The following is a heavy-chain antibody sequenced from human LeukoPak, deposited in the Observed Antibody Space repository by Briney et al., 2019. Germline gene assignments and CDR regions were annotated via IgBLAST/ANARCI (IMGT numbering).Heavy chain of an antibody. D-gene: IGHD3/OR15-3a*01. CDR2: ISDSGGST. J-gene: IGHJ4*02. V-gene: IGHV3-23*01. Sequence: GGALRLSCAVSGITLSNYGMSWVRQAPGRGLEWVAGISDSGGSTKYADSVKGRFTIARDNRKNTLYLQMNSLRAEDTAVYFCAKRGVVIRVILVGFHKEAYYFESWGQGALVTVSS. CDR1: GITLSNYG. CDR3: AKRGVVIRVILVGFHKEAYYFES.